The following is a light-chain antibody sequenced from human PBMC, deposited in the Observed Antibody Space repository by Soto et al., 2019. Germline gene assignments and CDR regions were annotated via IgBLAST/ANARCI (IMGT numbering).Light chain of an antibody. CDR1: QSIISY. CDR3: QQSYDILS. J-gene: IGKJ4*01. Sequence: DIQMTQTPSSLSASVGDRVTITCRASQSIISYLSWYQQKPGKAPKLLIYAATTLQSGVPSRFSGSRSGTDFTLTISSLQPEDSATYYCQQSYDILSFGGGTKVDI. CDR2: AAT. V-gene: IGKV1-39*01.